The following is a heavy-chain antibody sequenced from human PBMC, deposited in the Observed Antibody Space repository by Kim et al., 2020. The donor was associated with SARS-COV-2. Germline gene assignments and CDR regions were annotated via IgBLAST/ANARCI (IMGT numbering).Heavy chain of an antibody. V-gene: IGHV1-2*02. J-gene: IGHJ6*02. CDR3: ARDYPLYYYGMDV. Sequence: YAQKVQGRVTMTRDASISPAYMELSRLRSDDTAVYYCARDYPLYYYGMDVWGQGTTVTVSS.